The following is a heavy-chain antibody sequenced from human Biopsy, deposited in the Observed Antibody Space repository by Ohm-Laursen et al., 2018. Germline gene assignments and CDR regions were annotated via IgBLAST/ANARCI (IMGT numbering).Heavy chain of an antibody. V-gene: IGHV4-39*01. Sequence: GTLSLTCIVSGGSVSSNVAYWAWIRQPPGKGLESIGSIFYSGITYYNPSLQSRVTMSVDTSKNQFSLNLTSVTAADTAVYYCARHPTGFWFDPWGQGTLVIVSS. CDR3: ARHPTGFWFDP. CDR2: IFYSGIT. CDR1: GGSVSSNVAY. J-gene: IGHJ5*02.